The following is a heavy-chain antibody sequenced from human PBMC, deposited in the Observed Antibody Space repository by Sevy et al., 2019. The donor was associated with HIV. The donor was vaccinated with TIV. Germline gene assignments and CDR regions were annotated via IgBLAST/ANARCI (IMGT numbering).Heavy chain of an antibody. Sequence: GGSLRLSCAASGFSFNTYAMNWVRQAPGKGLEWVSGISGSGRSTYYADSVEGRFTISRDNSKNTFYLQMSSLRAEDTAVYYCAKDISVGYYYFDYWGQGALVTVSS. V-gene: IGHV3-23*01. CDR1: GFSFNTYA. J-gene: IGHJ4*02. CDR3: AKDISVGYYYFDY. CDR2: ISGSGRST. D-gene: IGHD3-3*01.